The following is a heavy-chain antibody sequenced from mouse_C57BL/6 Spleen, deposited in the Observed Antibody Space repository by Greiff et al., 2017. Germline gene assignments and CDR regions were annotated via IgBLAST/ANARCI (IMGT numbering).Heavy chain of an antibody. CDR1: GFTFYTYA. D-gene: IGHD1-1*01. CDR2: IRSKSSNYAT. J-gene: IGHJ1*03. V-gene: IGHV10-3*01. Sequence: EVKLVESGGGLVQPKGSLKLSCAASGFTFYTYAMHWVRQAPGKGLEWVARIRSKSSNYATYYADSVKDRFTISRDDSQSMLYLQMNNLKTEDTAMYYCVRVNHGSSYWYFDVWGTGTTVTVSS. CDR3: VRVNHGSSYWYFDV.